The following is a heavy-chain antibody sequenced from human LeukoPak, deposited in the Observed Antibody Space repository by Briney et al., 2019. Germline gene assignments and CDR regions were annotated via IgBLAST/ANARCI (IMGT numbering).Heavy chain of an antibody. V-gene: IGHV3-23*01. CDR3: AKRGVVIRVILVGFHKAAYYFES. CDR1: GFTLSSYA. D-gene: IGHD3/OR15-3a*01. Sequence: GGSLRLSCAASGFTLSSYAMSWVRQAPGKGLEWVSTLSGSGITTYYADSVKGRFTISRDNSKNTLYLQMNSLRAEDTAVYFCAKRGVVIRVILVGFHKAAYYFESWGQGALVTVSS. CDR2: LSGSGITT. J-gene: IGHJ4*02.